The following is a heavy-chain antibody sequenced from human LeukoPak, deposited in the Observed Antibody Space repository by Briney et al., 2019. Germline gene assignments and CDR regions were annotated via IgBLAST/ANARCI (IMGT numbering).Heavy chain of an antibody. J-gene: IGHJ4*02. CDR1: GGSISGSGYY. Sequence: SETLSLTCTVSGGSISGSGYYWGWIRQPPGKGLEWIGSIYYSGSTYYNPSLKSRVTISVDTSKNQFSLKLSSVTAADTAVYYCARGRRYSWGYYPYWGQGTLVTVSS. CDR2: IYYSGST. D-gene: IGHD3-22*01. V-gene: IGHV4-39*07. CDR3: ARGRRYSWGYYPY.